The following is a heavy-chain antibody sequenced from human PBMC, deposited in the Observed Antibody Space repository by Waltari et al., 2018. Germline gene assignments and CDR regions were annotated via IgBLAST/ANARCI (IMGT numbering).Heavy chain of an antibody. CDR1: GSTCSSYA. J-gene: IGHJ5*02. V-gene: IGHV1-69*12. D-gene: IGHD2-15*01. CDR2: IIPIFGQA. CDR3: ARGGLGCSGGSCYPNWFDP. Sequence: QVHLVQSGAEVQKPGSSVKFSCTASGSTCSSYAISWVRQAPGQDVEWMGGIIPIFGQANYAQKFQGRVTITADESTSTAYMELSSLRSEDTAVYYCARGGLGCSGGSCYPNWFDPWGQGTLVTVSS.